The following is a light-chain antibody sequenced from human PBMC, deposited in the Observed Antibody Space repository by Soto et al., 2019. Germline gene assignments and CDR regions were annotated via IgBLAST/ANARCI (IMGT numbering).Light chain of an antibody. V-gene: IGLV1-40*01. J-gene: IGLJ2*01. CDR3: QSYDSSLSGWVV. CDR2: GNS. Sequence: QSVLTQPPSVSGAPGQRVTISCTGSSSNIGAGYDVHWYQQLPGTAPKLLIYGNSNRPSGVPDRFSGSKSGTSASLAITGXXXXXXXXXYCQSYDSSLSGWVVFGGGTKLTV. CDR1: SSNIGAGYD.